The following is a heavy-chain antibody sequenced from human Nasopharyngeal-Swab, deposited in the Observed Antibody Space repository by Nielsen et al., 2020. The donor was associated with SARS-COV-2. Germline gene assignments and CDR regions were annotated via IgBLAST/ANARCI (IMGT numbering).Heavy chain of an antibody. CDR3: ARDYYDSSGSAKGNDC. CDR2: INWNGGST. Sequence: GESLKISCAASGFTFDDYGMSWVRQAPGKGLEWVSGINWNGGSTGYADSVKGRFTISRDNAKNSLYLQMNSLRAEDTALYYCARDYYDSSGSAKGNDCWGQGTLVTVSS. V-gene: IGHV3-20*04. J-gene: IGHJ4*02. D-gene: IGHD3-22*01. CDR1: GFTFDDYG.